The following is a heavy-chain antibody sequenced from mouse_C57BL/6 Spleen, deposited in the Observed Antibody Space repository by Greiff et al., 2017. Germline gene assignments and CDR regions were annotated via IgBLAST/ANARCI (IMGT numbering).Heavy chain of an antibody. CDR1: GYTFTDYE. CDR2: IDPETGGT. CDR3: TDGNYAWFAY. D-gene: IGHD2-1*01. V-gene: IGHV1-15*01. J-gene: IGHJ3*01. Sequence: LQESGAELVRPGASVTLSCKASGYTFTDYEMHWVKQTPVHGLEWIGAIDPETGGTAYNQKFKGKAILTADKSSSTAYMELRSLTSEDSAVYYCTDGNYAWFAYWGQGTLVTVSA.